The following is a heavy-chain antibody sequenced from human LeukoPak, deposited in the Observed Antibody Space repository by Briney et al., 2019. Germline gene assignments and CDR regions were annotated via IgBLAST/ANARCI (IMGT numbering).Heavy chain of an antibody. CDR2: INWNGGST. J-gene: IGHJ4*02. Sequence: GRSLRLSCAASGFTFDDDAMSWVRQAPGKGLEWVSGINWNGGSTGYADSVKGRFTISRDNSKKSLYLQMNSLRAEDTALYYCARAGSYSFGDSFDYWGQGTLVTVSS. CDR1: GFTFDDDA. V-gene: IGHV3-20*04. D-gene: IGHD3-10*01. CDR3: ARAGSYSFGDSFDY.